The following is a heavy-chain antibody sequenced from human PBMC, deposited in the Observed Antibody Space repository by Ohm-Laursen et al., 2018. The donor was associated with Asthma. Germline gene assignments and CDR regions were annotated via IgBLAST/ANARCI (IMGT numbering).Heavy chain of an antibody. D-gene: IGHD6-13*01. V-gene: IGHV3-30*03. CDR3: ARDPAIGVFGYYYYDMDV. CDR1: GFTFSRYA. J-gene: IGHJ6*02. Sequence: SLRLSCAASGFTFSRYAMHWVRQAPGKGLEWVAVISYDGINKDYADSMKGRFTISRDNSKNTLYLQMNSLRAEDTAVYYCARDPAIGVFGYYYYDMDVWGQGTTVTVSS. CDR2: ISYDGINK.